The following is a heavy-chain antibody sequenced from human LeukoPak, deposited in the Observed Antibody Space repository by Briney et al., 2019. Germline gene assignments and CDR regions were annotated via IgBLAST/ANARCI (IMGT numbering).Heavy chain of an antibody. J-gene: IGHJ4*02. CDR2: IYYSGDT. V-gene: IGHV4-31*02. CDR1: GGSISSGDYY. Sequence: KPSETLSLTCTVSGGSISSGDYYWSWIRQHPGRGLEWIVYIYYSGDTYYNPSRKSRVTISVDTSKNQFSLKLSSVTAADTAVYYCARAPRDTNSWYYFDYWGQGTLVSVSS. CDR3: ARAPRDTNSWYYFDY. D-gene: IGHD5-18*01.